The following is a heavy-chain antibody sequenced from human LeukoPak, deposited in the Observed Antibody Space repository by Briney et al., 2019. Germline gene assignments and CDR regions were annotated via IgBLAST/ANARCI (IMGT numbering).Heavy chain of an antibody. J-gene: IGHJ5*02. D-gene: IGHD7-27*01. Sequence: GGSLRLSCAASGFTFSSYGKHWVRQAPGKGLEWVAVISHDGSNKYYADSVKGRFTVSRDNSKNTLFLQMNSLRAEDTAVYYCAKDGGLWVSAHWGDPWGRGTLVTVSS. CDR3: AKDGGLWVSAHWGDP. CDR1: GFTFSSYG. CDR2: ISHDGSNK. V-gene: IGHV3-30*18.